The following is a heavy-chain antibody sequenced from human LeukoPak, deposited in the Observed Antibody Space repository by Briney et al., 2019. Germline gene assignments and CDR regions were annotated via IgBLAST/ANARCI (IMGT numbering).Heavy chain of an antibody. Sequence: PSETLSLTCAVYGGSFSGYYWSWIRQPPGKGLEWIGEINHSGSTNYNPSLKSRVTISVDTSKNQFSLKLSSVTAADTAVYYCASRYCSGGSCYWDFDYWGQGTLVTVPS. V-gene: IGHV4-34*01. CDR1: GGSFSGYY. J-gene: IGHJ4*02. D-gene: IGHD2-15*01. CDR3: ASRYCSGGSCYWDFDY. CDR2: INHSGST.